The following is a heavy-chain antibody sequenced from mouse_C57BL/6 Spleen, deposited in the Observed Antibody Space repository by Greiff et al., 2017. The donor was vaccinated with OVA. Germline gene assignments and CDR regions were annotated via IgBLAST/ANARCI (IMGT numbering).Heavy chain of an antibody. CDR2: IWSGGST. CDR3: ARSPYGNYWYFDV. V-gene: IGHV2-2*01. CDR1: GFSLTSYG. J-gene: IGHJ1*03. D-gene: IGHD2-1*01. Sequence: VQLQESGPGLVQPSQSLSITCTVSGFSLTSYGVHWVRQSPGKGLEWLGVIWSGGSTDYNAAFISRLSISKDNSKSQVFFKMNSLQADDTAIYYCARSPYGNYWYFDVWGTGTTVTVSS.